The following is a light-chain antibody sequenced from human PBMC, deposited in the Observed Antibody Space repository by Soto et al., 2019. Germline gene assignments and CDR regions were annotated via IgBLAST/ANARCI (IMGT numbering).Light chain of an antibody. CDR2: AAS. V-gene: IGKV1-17*03. Sequence: DIQMTQSPSAMSASVGDRVTISCRASQDIGNHLAWFQQKPGKVPQRLIYAASSLQTGVPSRFSGSGSGTDFTLTINSLQPEDFAVYYCQQRSNWPPITFGQGTRLEIK. J-gene: IGKJ5*01. CDR3: QQRSNWPPIT. CDR1: QDIGNH.